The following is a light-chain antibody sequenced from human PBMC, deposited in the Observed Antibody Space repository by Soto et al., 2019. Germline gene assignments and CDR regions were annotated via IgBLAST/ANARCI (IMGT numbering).Light chain of an antibody. CDR3: QKYDGAPLT. Sequence: DFQMTQSPSSLSASVGDRVTITCRASQGIHNNLAWYQQKPGEVPKLLIYAASTLQSGVPSRFSGGGSGTDFTLTVNSLQPEDVATYYCQKYDGAPLTFGGGTKVEIE. CDR2: AAS. J-gene: IGKJ4*01. CDR1: QGIHNN. V-gene: IGKV1-27*01.